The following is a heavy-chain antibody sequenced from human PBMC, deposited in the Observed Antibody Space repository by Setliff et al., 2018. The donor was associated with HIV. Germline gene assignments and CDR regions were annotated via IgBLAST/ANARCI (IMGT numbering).Heavy chain of an antibody. CDR1: GYSISSVSY. CDR3: ARDPDMGFGGSWSDP. CDR2: IYHSGTT. Sequence: ETLSLTCTVSGYSISSVSYWGWIRQPPGKGLEWIGSIYHSGTTYYNPSLKSRVTISVDTSKNQFSLKLSSVTAADTAVYYCARDPDMGFGGSWSDPWGQGTLVTVSS. D-gene: IGHD3-10*01. J-gene: IGHJ5*02. V-gene: IGHV4-38-2*02.